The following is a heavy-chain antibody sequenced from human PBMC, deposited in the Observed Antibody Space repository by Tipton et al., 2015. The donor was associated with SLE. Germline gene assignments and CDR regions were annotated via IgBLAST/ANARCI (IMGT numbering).Heavy chain of an antibody. J-gene: IGHJ3*02. V-gene: IGHV4-59*08. Sequence: TLSLTCTVYGGSISSYYWSWIRQPPGKGLEWIGYIYYSGSTNYNPSLKSRVTISVDTSKNQFSLKLRSVTAADTAVYYCVGYSGSYAQCDAFDIWGQGTMVTVSS. CDR1: GGSISSYY. D-gene: IGHD1-26*01. CDR2: IYYSGST. CDR3: VGYSGSYAQCDAFDI.